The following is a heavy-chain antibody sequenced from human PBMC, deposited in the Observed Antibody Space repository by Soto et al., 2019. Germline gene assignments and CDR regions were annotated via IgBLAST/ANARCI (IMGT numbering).Heavy chain of an antibody. CDR1: GGSISSSNW. Sequence: PSETLSLTCAVSGGSISSSNWWSWVRQPPGKGLEWIGEIYHSGGTNYNPSLKSRVTISVDKSKNQFSLKLSSVTAADTAVYYCARAGSIRYCSSTSCDYYYGMDVWGQGTTVTVSS. CDR2: IYHSGGT. CDR3: ARAGSIRYCSSTSCDYYYGMDV. D-gene: IGHD2-2*01. J-gene: IGHJ6*02. V-gene: IGHV4-4*02.